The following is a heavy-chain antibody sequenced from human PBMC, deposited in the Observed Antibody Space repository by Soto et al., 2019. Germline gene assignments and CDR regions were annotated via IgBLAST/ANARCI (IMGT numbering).Heavy chain of an antibody. CDR3: AREGGGTIFGVVIDYYYYGMDL. Sequence: GASVKVSCKASGYTFTSYGISWVRQAPGQGLEWMGWISAYNGNTNYAQKLQGRVTMTTDTSTSTAYMELRSLRSDDTAVYYCAREGGGTIFGVVIDYYYYGMDLWGQGTKVTVSS. J-gene: IGHJ6*02. CDR2: ISAYNGNT. CDR1: GYTFTSYG. D-gene: IGHD3-3*01. V-gene: IGHV1-18*04.